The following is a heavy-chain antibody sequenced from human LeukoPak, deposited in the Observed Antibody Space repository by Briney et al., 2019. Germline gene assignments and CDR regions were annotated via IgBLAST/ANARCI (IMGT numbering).Heavy chain of an antibody. J-gene: IGHJ1*01. CDR1: GFTFSSYG. CDR2: ISYDGSNK. CDR3: AKDRAIVVVTAIIQH. D-gene: IGHD2-21*02. Sequence: PGGSLRLSCAASGFTFSSYGMHWVRQAQGKGLEWVAVISYDGSNKYYADSVKGRFTISRDNSKNTLYLQMNSLRAEDTAVYYCAKDRAIVVVTAIIQHWGQGTLVTVSS. V-gene: IGHV3-30*18.